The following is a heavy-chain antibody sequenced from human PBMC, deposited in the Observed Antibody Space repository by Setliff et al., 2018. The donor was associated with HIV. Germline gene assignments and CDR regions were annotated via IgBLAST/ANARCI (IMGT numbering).Heavy chain of an antibody. CDR1: GFTFSNYE. CDR2: ITGSGGST. J-gene: IGHJ6*02. Sequence: GGSLRLSCAASGFTFSNYEMSWVRQAPGKGPEWVSYITGSGGSTSYADSVKGRFTISRDNSKNTLYLQMNSLRAEDTALYYCARDYGSGSRLGYGMDVWGQGTTVTVSS. D-gene: IGHD3-10*01. V-gene: IGHV3-23*01. CDR3: ARDYGSGSRLGYGMDV.